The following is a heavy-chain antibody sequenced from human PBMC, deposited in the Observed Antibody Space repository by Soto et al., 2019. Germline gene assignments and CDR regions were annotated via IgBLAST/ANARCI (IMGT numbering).Heavy chain of an antibody. CDR3: VRGGYSSGWPKNYYYYGMDV. Sequence: ETLSLTCTVSGGSISSYYWSWIRQPPGKGLEWIGYIYYSGSTNYNPSLKSRVTISVDTSKNQFSLKLSSVTAADTAVYYCVRGGYSSGWPKNYYYYGMDVWGQGTTVTVSS. V-gene: IGHV4-59*01. D-gene: IGHD6-19*01. CDR2: IYYSGST. CDR1: GGSISSYY. J-gene: IGHJ6*02.